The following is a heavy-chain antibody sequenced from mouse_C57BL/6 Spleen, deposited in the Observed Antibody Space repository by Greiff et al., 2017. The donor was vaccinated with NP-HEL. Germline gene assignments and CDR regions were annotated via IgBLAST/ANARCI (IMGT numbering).Heavy chain of an antibody. CDR2: IDPSDSYT. CDR3: ARIYYYGSSLYWYFDV. D-gene: IGHD1-1*01. V-gene: IGHV1-69*01. CDR1: GYTFTSYW. J-gene: IGHJ1*03. Sequence: QVQLKQPGAELVMPGASVKLSCKASGYTFTSYWMHWVKQRPGQGLEWIGEIDPSDSYTNYNQKFKGKSTLTVDKSSSTAYMQLSSLTSEDSAVYYGARIYYYGSSLYWYFDVWGTGTTVTVSS.